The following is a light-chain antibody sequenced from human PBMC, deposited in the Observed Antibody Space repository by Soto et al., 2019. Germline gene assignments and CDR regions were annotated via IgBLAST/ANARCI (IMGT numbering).Light chain of an antibody. CDR3: QQRSNWPLT. Sequence: EIVLTQSPATLSLSPGERATLSCRASQSVSSYLAWYQQNPGQAPRLLIYDASNRATGIPARVSGSGSGTDFTLTISSLEPEDFAFYYCQQRSNWPLTFGGGTKVEIK. J-gene: IGKJ4*01. V-gene: IGKV3-11*01. CDR2: DAS. CDR1: QSVSSY.